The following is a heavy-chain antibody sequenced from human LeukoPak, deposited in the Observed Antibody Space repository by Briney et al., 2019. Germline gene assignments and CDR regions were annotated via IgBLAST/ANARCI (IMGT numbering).Heavy chain of an antibody. CDR1: GGSISNHY. V-gene: IGHV4-59*11. D-gene: IGHD3-3*01. J-gene: IGHJ4*02. CDR2: IYYSGST. CDR3: ARHSRDFWSGYLFDY. Sequence: SETLSLTCTVSGGSISNHYWTWIRQPPGKGLEWIGYIYYSGSTNYNPSLKSRVTISVDTSKNQFSLKLSSVTAADTAVYYCARHSRDFWSGYLFDYWGQGTLVTVSS.